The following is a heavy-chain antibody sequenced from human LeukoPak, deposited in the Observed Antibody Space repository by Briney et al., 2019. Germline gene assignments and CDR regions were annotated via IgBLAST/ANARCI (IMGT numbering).Heavy chain of an antibody. Sequence: SETLSLTCTVSGYSVSSGYYWGWIRQPPGKGLEWIGYFYNSGRSTYNPSLKSRVTISVDTSKNQFSLKLSSVTAADTAVYYCAREAYCSGGSCRYEDYYYGMDVWGQGTTVTVSS. J-gene: IGHJ6*02. D-gene: IGHD2-15*01. CDR3: AREAYCSGGSCRYEDYYYGMDV. V-gene: IGHV4-61*01. CDR1: GYSVSSGYY. CDR2: FYNSGRS.